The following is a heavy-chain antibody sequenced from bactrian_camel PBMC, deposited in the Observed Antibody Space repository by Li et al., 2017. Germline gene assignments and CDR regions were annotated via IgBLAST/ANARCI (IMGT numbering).Heavy chain of an antibody. V-gene: IGHV3S1*01. D-gene: IGHD3*01. Sequence: HVQLVESGGGSALAGGSVRLSCTASGYTFNTYSWFRQAPGQEREGVAAIDTGDGSTYYLNSVEGRFTISRDNAKDTLYLQMNSLKIEDTAVYYCALGSSRQATMAARGKGTQVTVS. CDR1: GYTFNTYS. J-gene: IGHJ4*01. CDR2: IDTGDGST.